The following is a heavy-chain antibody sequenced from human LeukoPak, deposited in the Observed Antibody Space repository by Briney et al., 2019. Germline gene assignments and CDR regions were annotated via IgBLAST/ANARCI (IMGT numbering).Heavy chain of an antibody. CDR3: ARWGFASYYDSSGYYYFDY. CDR1: GGSISSYY. V-gene: IGHV4-59*01. CDR2: IYYSGST. D-gene: IGHD3-22*01. J-gene: IGHJ4*02. Sequence: SETLSLTCTVSGGSISSYYWSWIRQPAGKGLEWIGYIYYSGSTNYNPSLKSRVTISVDTSKNQFSLKLSSVTAADTAVYYCARWGFASYYDSSGYYYFDYWGQGTLVTVSS.